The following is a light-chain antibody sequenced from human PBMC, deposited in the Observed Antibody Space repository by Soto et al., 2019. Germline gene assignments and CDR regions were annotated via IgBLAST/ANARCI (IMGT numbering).Light chain of an antibody. V-gene: IGLV2-14*01. CDR1: SSDVGGYNY. J-gene: IGLJ1*01. CDR3: SSYTISSTYV. Sequence: QSVLTQPASVSGSPGQSITISCTGTSSDVGGYNYVSWYQQHPGKAPKLMIYDVSNWPSGVSNRFSGSKSGNTASLTISGLQAEDEADYYCSSYTISSTYVFGTGTKLTVL. CDR2: DVS.